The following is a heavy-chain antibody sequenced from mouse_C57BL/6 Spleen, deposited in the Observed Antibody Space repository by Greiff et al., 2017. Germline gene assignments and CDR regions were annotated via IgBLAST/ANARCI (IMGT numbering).Heavy chain of an antibody. D-gene: IGHD1-1*01. Sequence: VQLQQSGPGLVAPSQSLSITCTVSGFSLTSYAISWVRQPPGKGLEWLGVIWTGGGTNYNSALKSRLSISKDNSKSQVFLKMNSLQTDDTARYYCASHYYGSSYWYFDVWGTGTTGTVSS. V-gene: IGHV2-9-1*01. J-gene: IGHJ1*03. CDR2: IWTGGGT. CDR1: GFSLTSYA. CDR3: ASHYYGSSYWYFDV.